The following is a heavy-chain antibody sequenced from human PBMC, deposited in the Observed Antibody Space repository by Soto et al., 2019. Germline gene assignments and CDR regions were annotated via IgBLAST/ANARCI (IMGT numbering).Heavy chain of an antibody. Sequence: GASVKVSCKASGYTFTSYDINWVRQATGQGNERMGWMNPNRGNTDYAQKFQGRVTMTRNISISTAYLELSSLRSEDMAVYYCARADYHLQPSGYWGQGTLVTVSS. J-gene: IGHJ4*02. CDR1: GYTFTSYD. V-gene: IGHV1-8*01. CDR3: ARADYHLQPSGY. CDR2: MNPNRGNT. D-gene: IGHD4-17*01.